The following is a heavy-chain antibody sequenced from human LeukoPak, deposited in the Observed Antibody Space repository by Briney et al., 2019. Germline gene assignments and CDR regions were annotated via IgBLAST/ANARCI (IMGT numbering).Heavy chain of an antibody. Sequence: GASVKVSCKASGYTFTSYYMHWVRQAPGQGLEWMGIINPSGGSTSYAQKFQGRVTMTRDTSTSTVYMELSSLRSEDTAVYYCARGRIAVAITDAFDIWGQGTMVTVSS. CDR3: ARGRIAVAITDAFDI. V-gene: IGHV1-46*01. CDR2: INPSGGST. D-gene: IGHD6-19*01. CDR1: GYTFTSYY. J-gene: IGHJ3*02.